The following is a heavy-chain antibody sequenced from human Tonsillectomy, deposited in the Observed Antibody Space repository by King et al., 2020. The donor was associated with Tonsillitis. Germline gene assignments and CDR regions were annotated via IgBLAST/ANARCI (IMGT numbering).Heavy chain of an antibody. CDR2: ISSSSSTI. D-gene: IGHD3-3*01. Sequence: VQLVESGGGLVQPGGSLRLSCAASGVTFSSYSMKWVRQAPGKGLVWVSYISSSSSTIYYADSVKGRFTICRDNAKNSLYLQMNSLRAEDTAVYYCARESPLYYDFWSGYYTDYWGQGTLVTVSS. CDR1: GVTFSSYS. CDR3: ARESPLYYDFWSGYYTDY. V-gene: IGHV3-48*01. J-gene: IGHJ4*02.